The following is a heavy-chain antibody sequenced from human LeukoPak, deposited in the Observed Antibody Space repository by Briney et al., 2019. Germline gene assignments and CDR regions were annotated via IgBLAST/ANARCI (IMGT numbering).Heavy chain of an antibody. D-gene: IGHD4-17*01. CDR3: ARVRYDYGDYDRGYFDY. V-gene: IGHV4-59*01. Sequence: RSSETLSLTCTVSGGSISSYYWSWIRQPPGKGLEWIGYIYYSGSTNYNPSLKSRVTISVDTSKNQFSLKLSSVTAADTAVYYCARVRYDYGDYDRGYFDYWGQGTLVTVSS. CDR2: IYYSGST. J-gene: IGHJ4*02. CDR1: GGSISSYY.